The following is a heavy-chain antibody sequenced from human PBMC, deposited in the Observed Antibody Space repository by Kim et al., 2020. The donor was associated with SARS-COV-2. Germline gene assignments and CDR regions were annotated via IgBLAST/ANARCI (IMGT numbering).Heavy chain of an antibody. D-gene: IGHD4-17*01. J-gene: IGHJ5*02. CDR3: ARVYGDYPWNWFDP. V-gene: IGHV1-3*01. Sequence: ASVKVSCKASGYTFTSYAMHWVRQAPGQRLEWMGWINAGNGNTKYSQKFQGRVTITRDTSASTAYMELSSLRSEDTAVYYCARVYGDYPWNWFDPWGQGTLVTVSS. CDR1: GYTFTSYA. CDR2: INAGNGNT.